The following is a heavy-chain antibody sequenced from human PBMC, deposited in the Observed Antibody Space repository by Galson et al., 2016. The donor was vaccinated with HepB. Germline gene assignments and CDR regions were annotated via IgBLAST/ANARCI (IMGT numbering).Heavy chain of an antibody. Sequence: SCKASGYTFTTYGISWVRQAPGQGLEWMGWISAYNGNTNYAQKLQGRVTMTTDTSTSTTYTELRSLRSDDTAVYYCARDPRKIRYQLLEIYYYYYAMDGWGQGTTVTVSS. CDR1: GYTFTTYG. CDR3: ARDPRKIRYQLLEIYYYYYAMDG. D-gene: IGHD2-2*01. J-gene: IGHJ6*02. V-gene: IGHV1-18*01. CDR2: ISAYNGNT.